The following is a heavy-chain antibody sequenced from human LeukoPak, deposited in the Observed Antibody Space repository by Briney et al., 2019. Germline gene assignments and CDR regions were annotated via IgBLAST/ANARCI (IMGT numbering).Heavy chain of an antibody. CDR2: ISSSSSYI. CDR1: GFTFSSYS. Sequence: PGGSLRLSCAASGFTFSSYSMNWVRQAPGEGLEWVSSISSSSSYIYYADSVKGRFTISRDNAKNSLYLQMNSLRAEDTAVYYCARYNFWSGSRYGMDVWGQGTTVTVSS. CDR3: ARYNFWSGSRYGMDV. D-gene: IGHD3-3*01. V-gene: IGHV3-21*01. J-gene: IGHJ6*02.